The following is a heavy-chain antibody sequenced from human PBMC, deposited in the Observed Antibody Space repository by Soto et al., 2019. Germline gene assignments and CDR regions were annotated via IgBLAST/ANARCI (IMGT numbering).Heavy chain of an antibody. J-gene: IGHJ4*02. CDR2: VSNSGST. CDR3: ARGTIWSGYYTMFYYFDY. CDR1: GASVTTPTYY. D-gene: IGHD3-3*01. V-gene: IGHV4-61*01. Sequence: QVQLQESGPGLVKPSETLSLTCVVSGASVTTPTYYWTWIRQPPGQGLEWIGYVSNSGSTNYNPSLKSRVTISVDTSKNQFSLKLSSVTAADTAVYYCARGTIWSGYYTMFYYFDYWGQGTLVTVSS.